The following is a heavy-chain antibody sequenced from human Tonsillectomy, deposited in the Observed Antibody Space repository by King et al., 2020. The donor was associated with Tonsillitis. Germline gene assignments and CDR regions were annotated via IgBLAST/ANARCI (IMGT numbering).Heavy chain of an antibody. CDR1: GGSFSDYF. V-gene: IGHV4-34*01. CDR2: INHSGFT. CDR3: ARGLRYFEWSPTGPSYYYYYGSDI. J-gene: IGHJ6*02. Sequence: VQLQQWGAGLLKPSRTLSLTCAVSGGSFSDYFWTWIRQSPGKGLEWIGDINHSGFTDYNPSLKSRLTMSVDTSKSQFSLKLRSVTAADTAVYYCARGLRYFEWSPTGPSYYYYYGSDIWGLGTTVTVSS. D-gene: IGHD3-9*01.